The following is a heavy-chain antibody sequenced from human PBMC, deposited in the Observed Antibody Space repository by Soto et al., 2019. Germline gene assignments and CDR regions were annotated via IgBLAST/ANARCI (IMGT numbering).Heavy chain of an antibody. Sequence: PGASVKVSCKASGYTFTSYDINWVRQATGQGLEWMGWMNPNSGNTGYAQKFQGRVTMTRNTSISTAYMELSSLRSEDTAVYYCARSPFYDFWSGFLEGYYYYGMDVWGQGTTVTVSS. J-gene: IGHJ6*02. CDR3: ARSPFYDFWSGFLEGYYYYGMDV. CDR1: GYTFTSYD. CDR2: MNPNSGNT. V-gene: IGHV1-8*01. D-gene: IGHD3-3*01.